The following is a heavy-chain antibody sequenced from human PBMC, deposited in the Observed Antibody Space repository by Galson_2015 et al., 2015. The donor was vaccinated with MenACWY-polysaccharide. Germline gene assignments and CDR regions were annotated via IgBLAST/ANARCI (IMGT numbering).Heavy chain of an antibody. CDR3: AHKVAAAGRDAFDI. CDR1: GFSLSTSGVG. Sequence: PALVKPTQTLTLTCTFSGFSLSTSGVGVGWIRQPPGKALEWLALLYWDDDKRYSPSLKSRLTITKDTTKNQVVLTMTNMDPVDTATYYCAHKVAAAGRDAFDIWGQGTMVTVSP. CDR2: LYWDDDK. J-gene: IGHJ3*02. D-gene: IGHD6-13*01. V-gene: IGHV2-5*02.